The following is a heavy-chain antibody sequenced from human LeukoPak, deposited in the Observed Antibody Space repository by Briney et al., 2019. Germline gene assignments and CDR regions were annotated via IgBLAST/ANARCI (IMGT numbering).Heavy chain of an antibody. CDR3: ARARSGYFDWLLAFYFDY. D-gene: IGHD3-9*01. CDR1: GFTFSSYW. J-gene: IGHJ4*02. CDR2: IKQDGSEK. V-gene: IGHV3-7*01. Sequence: GGSLRLSCAGSGFTFSSYWMSWVRQAPGKGLEWVANIKQDGSEKYYVDSVKGRFTISRDNAKNSLYLQMNSLRAEDTAVYYCARARSGYFDWLLAFYFDYWGQGAQVTVSS.